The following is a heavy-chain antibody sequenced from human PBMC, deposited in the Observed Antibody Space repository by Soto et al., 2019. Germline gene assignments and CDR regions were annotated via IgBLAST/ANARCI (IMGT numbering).Heavy chain of an antibody. J-gene: IGHJ5*02. CDR1: GGSISSGGYY. CDR2: IYYSGST. CDR3: AISSGYADWFDP. D-gene: IGHD3-22*01. V-gene: IGHV4-31*03. Sequence: TLSLTCTVSGGSISSGGYYWSWIRQHPGKGLEWIGYIYYSGSTYYNPSLKSRVTISVDTSKNQFSLKLRSVTAAVTAVYYCAISSGYADWFDPWGQGTLVTVSS.